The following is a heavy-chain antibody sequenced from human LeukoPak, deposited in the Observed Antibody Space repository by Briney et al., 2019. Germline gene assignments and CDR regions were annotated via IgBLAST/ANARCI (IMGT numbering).Heavy chain of an antibody. CDR3: ARGHTYYYDSSGYYTPLGY. J-gene: IGHJ4*02. CDR1: GYTFTGYY. CDR2: INPNSGGT. Sequence: GASVKVSCKASGYTFTGYYMHWVRQAPGQGLEWMGWINPNSGGTNYAQKFQGRVTMTRDTSISTAYMELSRLRSDDTAVYYCARGHTYYYDSSGYYTPLGYWGQGTLVTVSS. D-gene: IGHD3-22*01. V-gene: IGHV1-2*02.